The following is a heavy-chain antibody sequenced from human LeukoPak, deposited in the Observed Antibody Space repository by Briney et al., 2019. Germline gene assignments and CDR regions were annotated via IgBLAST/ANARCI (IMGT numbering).Heavy chain of an antibody. D-gene: IGHD5-18*01. CDR1: GGSFSGYY. J-gene: IGHJ6*04. CDR2: INHSGST. Sequence: SETLSLTCAVYGGSFSGYYWSWIRQPPGKGPEWIGEINHSGSTNYNPSLKSRVTISVDTSKNQFSLKLSSVTAADTAVYYCARVRLMVTGNGRGWYYGMDVWGKGTTVTVSS. CDR3: ARVRLMVTGNGRGWYYGMDV. V-gene: IGHV4-34*01.